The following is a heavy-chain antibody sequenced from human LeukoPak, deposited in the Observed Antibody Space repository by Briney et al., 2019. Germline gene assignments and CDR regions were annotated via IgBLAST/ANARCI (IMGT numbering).Heavy chain of an antibody. D-gene: IGHD3-10*01. Sequence: SSETLSLTCTVSGGSISSSSYYWGWIRQPPGKGLEWIGSIYYSGSTYYNPSLKSRVTISVDTSKNQFSLKLSSVTAADTAVYYCARARWFGEFYFDYWGQGTLVTVSS. CDR3: ARARWFGEFYFDY. J-gene: IGHJ4*02. V-gene: IGHV4-39*07. CDR2: IYYSGST. CDR1: GGSISSSSYY.